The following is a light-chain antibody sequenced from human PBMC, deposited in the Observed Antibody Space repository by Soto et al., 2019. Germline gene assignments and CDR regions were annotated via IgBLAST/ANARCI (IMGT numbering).Light chain of an antibody. CDR1: SSNIGNNY. Sequence: QSVLTQPPSVSAAPGQKVTISCSGSSSNIGNNYVSWYQQLPGAAPKLLIDDNDKRPSGIPDRFSGSKSGTSATLGNTGLQTGDEADYFCGTWDSSLSVVVFGGGTKVTVL. J-gene: IGLJ2*01. CDR2: DND. V-gene: IGLV1-51*01. CDR3: GTWDSSLSVVV.